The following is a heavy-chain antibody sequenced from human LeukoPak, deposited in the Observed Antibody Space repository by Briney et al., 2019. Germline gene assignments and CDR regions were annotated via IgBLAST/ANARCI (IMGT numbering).Heavy chain of an antibody. D-gene: IGHD1-26*01. Sequence: SETLSLTCTVSGGSISSYCWSWIRQPPGKGLEWIGYIHYSGSTNYNPSLQSRVPISVDTSRNQYSLKLSSVTAADTAVYYCAGLVGATPPSDIWRGGTMVTVPS. CDR2: IHYSGST. CDR1: GGSISSYC. CDR3: AGLVGATPPSDI. V-gene: IGHV4-59*08. J-gene: IGHJ3*02.